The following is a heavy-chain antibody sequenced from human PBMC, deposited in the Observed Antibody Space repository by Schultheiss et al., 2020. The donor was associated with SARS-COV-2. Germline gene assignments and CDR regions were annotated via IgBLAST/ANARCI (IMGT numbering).Heavy chain of an antibody. J-gene: IGHJ4*02. CDR1: GGSISTYY. CDR3: ARTYQLLFPFDY. V-gene: IGHV4-59*01. CDR2: IYYSGNT. D-gene: IGHD2-2*01. Sequence: SETLSLTCTVSGGSISTYYWSWIRQPPGKGLEWIGYIYYSGNTNYNPSLKSRVTISVDTSKNQFSLKVSSVTAADTAVYYCARTYQLLFPFDYWGQGTLVTVSS.